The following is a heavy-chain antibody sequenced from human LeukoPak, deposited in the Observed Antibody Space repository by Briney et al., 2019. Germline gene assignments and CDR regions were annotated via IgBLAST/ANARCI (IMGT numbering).Heavy chain of an antibody. Sequence: PGGSLRLSCAASGFTFSSYSMNWVRQAPGKGLEWVSSISSSSSYIYYADSVKGRFTICRDNAKNSLYLQMNSLRAEDTAVYYCARRFGEDYYYGMDVWGQGTTVTVSS. J-gene: IGHJ6*02. CDR1: GFTFSSYS. CDR2: ISSSSSYI. CDR3: ARRFGEDYYYGMDV. D-gene: IGHD3-10*01. V-gene: IGHV3-21*01.